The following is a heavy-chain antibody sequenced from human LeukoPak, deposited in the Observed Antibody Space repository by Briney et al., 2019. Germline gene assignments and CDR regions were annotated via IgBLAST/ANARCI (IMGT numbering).Heavy chain of an antibody. CDR1: EFTFSTYA. Sequence: GGSLRLSCAASEFTFSTYAMSWVRPAPGKGLEWVSVISGSGGSTYYADSVKGRFTISRDNSKNTLYLQMNSLRAEDTAVYYCAKDGCGGSCYPMYYIDYWGQGTLVTVSS. V-gene: IGHV3-23*01. CDR2: ISGSGGST. D-gene: IGHD2-15*01. CDR3: AKDGCGGSCYPMYYIDY. J-gene: IGHJ4*02.